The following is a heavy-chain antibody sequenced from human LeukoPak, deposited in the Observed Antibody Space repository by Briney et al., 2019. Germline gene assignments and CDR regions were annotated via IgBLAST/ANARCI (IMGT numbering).Heavy chain of an antibody. D-gene: IGHD1-26*01. CDR2: IRYDGSNK. V-gene: IGHV3-30*02. Sequence: GGSLRLSCAASGFTFSIYGMHWVRQAPGKGLEWVAFIRYDGSNKYYADSVKGRYTISRDNSKNTLYLQMNSLRAEDTAVYYCAKDRGGHSWEAFDIWGQGTMVTVSS. J-gene: IGHJ3*02. CDR1: GFTFSIYG. CDR3: AKDRGGHSWEAFDI.